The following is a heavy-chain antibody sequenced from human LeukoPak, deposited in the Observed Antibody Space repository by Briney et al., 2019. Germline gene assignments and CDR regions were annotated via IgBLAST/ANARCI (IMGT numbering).Heavy chain of an antibody. CDR2: INHSGST. Sequence: SETLSLTCAVYGGSFSGYYWSWIRQPPGKGLEWIGEINHSGSTNYNPSLKSRVTISVDTSKNQFSLKLSSVTAADTAVYYYARGGYCSSTSCYMGAFDYWGQGTLVTVSS. J-gene: IGHJ4*02. V-gene: IGHV4-34*01. CDR1: GGSFSGYY. D-gene: IGHD2-2*01. CDR3: ARGGYCSSTSCYMGAFDY.